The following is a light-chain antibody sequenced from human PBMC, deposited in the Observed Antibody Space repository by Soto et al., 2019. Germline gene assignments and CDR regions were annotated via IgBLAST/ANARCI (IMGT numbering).Light chain of an antibody. V-gene: IGLV2-8*01. CDR3: NSYSGTNNLVI. CDR2: EVN. Sequence: QSALTQPPSASGSPGQSVTISCTGTSSDVGGYKFVSWYQHHPGKAPKLIIYEVNKRPSGVPDRFSGSKSGNTASLTVSGLQAEDEADYFCNSYSGTNNLVIFGGGTKLTVL. CDR1: SSDVGGYKF. J-gene: IGLJ2*01.